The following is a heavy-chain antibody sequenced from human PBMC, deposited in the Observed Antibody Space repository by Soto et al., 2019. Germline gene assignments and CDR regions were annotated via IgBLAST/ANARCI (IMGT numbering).Heavy chain of an antibody. J-gene: IGHJ4*02. Sequence: SETLSLTCTVSGGSVTNSSYYWGWIRQSPGKGLEWIGSVYYRGRSYSKSSVKSRVTISVDTSKNRFSLSLNSVTASDTAVYLCVSQRTTVPTQAYFDYWGPGALVTVSS. CDR1: GGSVTNSSYY. CDR3: VSQRTTVPTQAYFDY. D-gene: IGHD4-17*01. CDR2: VYYRGRS. V-gene: IGHV4-39*01.